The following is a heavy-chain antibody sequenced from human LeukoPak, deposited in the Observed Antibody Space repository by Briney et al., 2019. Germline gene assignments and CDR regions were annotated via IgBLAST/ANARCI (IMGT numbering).Heavy chain of an antibody. CDR2: ISSSGTTI. D-gene: IGHD2-2*01. CDR3: ARDQGSSTGGESEIWFDP. V-gene: IGHV3-11*04. CDR1: GFTFSDYY. J-gene: IGHJ5*02. Sequence: GGSLRLSCAASGFTFSDYYMNWIRQAPGKGPEWVSYISSSGTTIYYADFVKGRFTISRDNAKNSLYLLMNILRAEDTALYYCARDQGSSTGGESEIWFDPWGQGTLVTVSS.